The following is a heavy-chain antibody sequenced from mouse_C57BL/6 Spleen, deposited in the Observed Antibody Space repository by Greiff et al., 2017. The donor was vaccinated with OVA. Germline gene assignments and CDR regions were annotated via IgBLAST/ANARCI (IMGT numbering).Heavy chain of an antibody. Sequence: EVQRVESVAELVRPGASVKLSCTASGFNIKNTYMHWVKQRPEQGLEWIGRIDPANGNTKYAPKFQGKATITADTSSNTAYLQLSSLTSEDTAIYYCARSRDYDGHWGYWGQGTTLTVSS. D-gene: IGHD2-3*01. CDR1: GFNIKNTY. CDR2: IDPANGNT. CDR3: ARSRDYDGHWGY. J-gene: IGHJ2*01. V-gene: IGHV14-3*01.